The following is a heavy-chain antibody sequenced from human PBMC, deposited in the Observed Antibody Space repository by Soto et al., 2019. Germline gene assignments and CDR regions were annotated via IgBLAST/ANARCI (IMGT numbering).Heavy chain of an antibody. CDR1: GFTFSDIG. CDR3: TALWYYTESSGY. J-gene: IGHJ4*02. D-gene: IGHD3-3*01. Sequence: GGSLRLSCAVSGFTFSDIGRSWVRQAQGKGLEWVGRIKTNIIGGATDYAAPLKGRFIISRDDSKNTLYLQMNTLKTEDTAVYYCTALWYYTESSGYWGQGTLVTVS. V-gene: IGHV3-15*01. CDR2: IKTNIIGGAT.